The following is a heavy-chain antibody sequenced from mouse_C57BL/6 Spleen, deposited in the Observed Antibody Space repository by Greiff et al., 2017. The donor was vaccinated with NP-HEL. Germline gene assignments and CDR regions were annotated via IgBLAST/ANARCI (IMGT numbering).Heavy chain of an antibody. CDR2: INPYNGGT. J-gene: IGHJ2*01. V-gene: IGHV1-19*01. CDR3: ARVAGTEGYFDY. Sequence: VQLQQSGPVLVKPGASVKMSCKASGYTFTDYYMNWVKQSHGKSLEWIGVINPYNGGTSYNQKFKGKATLTVDKSSSTAYMELNSLTSEDSAVYYCARVAGTEGYFDYWGQGTTLTVSS. CDR1: GYTFTDYY. D-gene: IGHD4-1*01.